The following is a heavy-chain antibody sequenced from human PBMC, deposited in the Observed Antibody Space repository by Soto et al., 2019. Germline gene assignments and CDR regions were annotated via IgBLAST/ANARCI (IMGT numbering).Heavy chain of an antibody. D-gene: IGHD3-3*01. V-gene: IGHV3-30-3*01. CDR2: ISYDGSNK. J-gene: IGHJ6*02. CDR3: AYAFWSGYYPVYAYYYYGMDV. Sequence: GGSLRLSCAASGFTFSSYAMHWVRQAPGKGLEWVAVISYDGSNKYYADSVKGRFTISRDNSKNTLYLQMNSLRAEDTAVYYCAYAFWSGYYPVYAYYYYGMDVWGQGTTVTVSS. CDR1: GFTFSSYA.